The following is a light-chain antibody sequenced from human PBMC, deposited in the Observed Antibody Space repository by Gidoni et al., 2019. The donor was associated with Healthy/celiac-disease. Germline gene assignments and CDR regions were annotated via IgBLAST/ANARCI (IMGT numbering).Light chain of an antibody. J-gene: IGLJ3*02. Sequence: QSVLTQPPSVSGAPGQRVTIPCTGSSSNIGAGYDVHWSQQLPGTAPKLLIYGNSNRPSGVPDRFSGSKSGTSASLAITGLQAEDEADYYCQSYDSSLNWVFGGGTKLTVL. CDR1: SSNIGAGYD. V-gene: IGLV1-40*01. CDR3: QSYDSSLNWV. CDR2: GNS.